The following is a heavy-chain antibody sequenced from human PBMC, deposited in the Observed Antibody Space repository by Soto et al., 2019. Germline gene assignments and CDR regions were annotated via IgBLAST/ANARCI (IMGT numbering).Heavy chain of an antibody. D-gene: IGHD6-19*01. V-gene: IGHV3-30*18. CDR1: GFTFSSYG. J-gene: IGHJ4*02. CDR3: AKEEVAGITHPHYNVY. Sequence: GGSLRLSCAASGFTFSSYGMHWVRQAPGKGLEWVAVISYDGSNKYYADSVKGRFTISRDNSKNTLYLQMNSLRAEDTAVYYCAKEEVAGITHPHYNVYWGQGTLVTVSS. CDR2: ISYDGSNK.